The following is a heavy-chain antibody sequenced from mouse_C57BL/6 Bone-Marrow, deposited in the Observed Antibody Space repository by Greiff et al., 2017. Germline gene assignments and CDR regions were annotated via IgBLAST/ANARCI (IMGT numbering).Heavy chain of an antibody. CDR1: GFNIKDDY. D-gene: IGHD1-1*01. V-gene: IGHV14-4*01. CDR3: TPLYYGSSYFYWYFDV. Sequence: EVQRVEPGAELVRPGASVKLSCTASGFNIKDDYMHWVKQRPEQGLEWIGWIDPENGDTEYASKFQGKATITADTSSNTAYLQLSSLTSEDTAVYYCTPLYYGSSYFYWYFDVWGTGTTVTVSS. J-gene: IGHJ1*03. CDR2: IDPENGDT.